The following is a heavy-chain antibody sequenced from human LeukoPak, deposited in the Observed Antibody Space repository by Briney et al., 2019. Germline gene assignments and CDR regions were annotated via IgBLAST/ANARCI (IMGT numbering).Heavy chain of an antibody. CDR1: NFAFISYG. Sequence: GGSLRLSCVASNFAFISYGVQWVRQAPGKGLVWVSRIFTDGSTTSDADSVKGRFTISRDNAKNTLYLEMKSLRVEGTAVYYCARELPREVTLDYWGQGTLVTVSP. CDR2: IFTDGSTT. CDR3: ARELPREVTLDY. V-gene: IGHV3-74*01. D-gene: IGHD2-21*02. J-gene: IGHJ4*01.